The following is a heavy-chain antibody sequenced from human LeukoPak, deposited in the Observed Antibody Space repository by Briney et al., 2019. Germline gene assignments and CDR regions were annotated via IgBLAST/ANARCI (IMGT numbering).Heavy chain of an antibody. CDR1: GFTFSSYA. Sequence: GGSLRLSCAASGFTFSSYAMHWVRQAPGKGLEWVAVISYGGSNKYYADSVKGRFTISRDNSKNTLYLQMNSLRAEDTAVYYCAKDSVCSSTSCYWHYWGQGTLVTVSS. CDR3: AKDSVCSSTSCYWHY. V-gene: IGHV3-30-3*01. CDR2: ISYGGSNK. J-gene: IGHJ4*02. D-gene: IGHD2-2*01.